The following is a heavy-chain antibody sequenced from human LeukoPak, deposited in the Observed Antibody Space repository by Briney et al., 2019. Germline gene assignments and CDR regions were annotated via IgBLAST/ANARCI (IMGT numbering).Heavy chain of an antibody. D-gene: IGHD3-10*01. CDR3: ARGDLWFGELLDY. Sequence: GGSLRLSCAASGFTFSDYYMSWIRQAPGKGLEWVSYISSSSYTNYADSVKGRFTISRDNAKNSLYLQMNSLRAEDTAVYYCARGDLWFGELLDYWGQGTLVTVSS. CDR1: GFTFSDYY. J-gene: IGHJ4*02. V-gene: IGHV3-11*06. CDR2: ISSSSYT.